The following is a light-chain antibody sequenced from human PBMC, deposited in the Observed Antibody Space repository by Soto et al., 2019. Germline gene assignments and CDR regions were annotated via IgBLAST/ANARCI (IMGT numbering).Light chain of an antibody. V-gene: IGKV1-39*01. CDR1: QDIKNY. J-gene: IGKJ1*01. Sequence: DIQVTQSPSSLSASVGDRVTITCRASQDIKNYLNWYQRKPGTAPRLLIYAASNLHSGVPSTFSASGSGTDFALNISSLQADDFGTYYCQQGFSLPWTVGQGTKVDIK. CDR2: AAS. CDR3: QQGFSLPWT.